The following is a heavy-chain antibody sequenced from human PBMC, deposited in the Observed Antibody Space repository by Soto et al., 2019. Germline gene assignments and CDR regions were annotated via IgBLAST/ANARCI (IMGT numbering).Heavy chain of an antibody. J-gene: IGHJ5*02. D-gene: IGHD2-2*01. CDR3: ARVMAAMQNWLDP. CDR2: IYHTGTT. CDR1: GGSISSIDYF. Sequence: SETLSLTCSVSGGSISSIDYFWSWIRQPPGKGLEWIGFIYHTGTTYYNPSLRSRVAISIDTSKSQFSMKLNSVTAADTAVYYCARVMAAMQNWLDPWGQGTLVTVSS. V-gene: IGHV4-30-4*01.